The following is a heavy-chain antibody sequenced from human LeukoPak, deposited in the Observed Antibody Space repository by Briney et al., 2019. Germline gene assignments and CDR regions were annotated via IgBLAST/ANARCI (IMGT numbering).Heavy chain of an antibody. D-gene: IGHD2-8*02. CDR3: ARESAGSLHDSTAAFHY. J-gene: IGHJ4*02. CDR2: GHHSESS. CDR1: GDSFTSTY. V-gene: IGHV4-59*01. Sequence: PSEPLSLTCSVSGDSFTSTYWSWIRQPPGKGLEWIAYGHHSESSNYNPSFRSRVIIPVDTSRNQFSLRLSSVTAADTAIYYCARESAGSLHDSTAAFHYWGQGILVIVSS.